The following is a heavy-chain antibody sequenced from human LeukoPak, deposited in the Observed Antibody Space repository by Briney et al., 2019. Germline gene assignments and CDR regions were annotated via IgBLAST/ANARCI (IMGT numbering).Heavy chain of an antibody. CDR3: AREGYDILTGYLVVGYFDY. CDR2: IIPIFGTA. CDR1: GGTFISYA. J-gene: IGHJ4*02. Sequence: SVKVSCKASGGTFISYAISWVRQAPGQGLEWMGGIIPIFGTANYAQKFQGRVTITADKSTSTAYMELSSLRAEDTAVYYCAREGYDILTGYLVVGYFDYWGQGTLVTVSS. V-gene: IGHV1-69*06. D-gene: IGHD3-9*01.